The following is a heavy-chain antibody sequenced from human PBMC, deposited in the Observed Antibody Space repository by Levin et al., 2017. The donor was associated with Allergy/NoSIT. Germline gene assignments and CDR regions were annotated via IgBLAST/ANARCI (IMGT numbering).Heavy chain of an antibody. CDR3: ARVESIAVAGTFDY. D-gene: IGHD6-19*01. CDR1: GFTFSSYW. Sequence: GESLKISCAASGFTFSSYWMHWVRQAPGKGLVWVSRINSDGSSTSYADSVKGRFTISRDNAKNTLYLQMNSLRAEDTAVYYCARVESIAVAGTFDYWGQGTLVTVSS. J-gene: IGHJ4*02. V-gene: IGHV3-74*01. CDR2: INSDGSST.